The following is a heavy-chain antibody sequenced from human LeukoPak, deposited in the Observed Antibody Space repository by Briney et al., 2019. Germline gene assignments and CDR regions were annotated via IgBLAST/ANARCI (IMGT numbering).Heavy chain of an antibody. D-gene: IGHD3-16*01. CDR2: ISSDGSKM. J-gene: IGHJ4*02. CDR1: GFTFTTYA. Sequence: PGGSLRLSCEASGFTFTTYAMQWVRQAPGKGLDWVAVISSDGSKMYYADSVKGRFTISRDNSKNTLYLQMNSLRAEDSAVYYCASAYYHYYFDYWGQGTLVTVSS. V-gene: IGHV3-30*04. CDR3: ASAYYHYYFDY.